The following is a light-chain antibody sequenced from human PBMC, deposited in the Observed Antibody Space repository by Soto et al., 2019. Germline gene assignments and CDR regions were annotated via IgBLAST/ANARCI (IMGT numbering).Light chain of an antibody. CDR1: QSVSSY. CDR3: QHYQNLWA. CDR2: DAS. V-gene: IGKV3-11*01. J-gene: IGKJ1*01. Sequence: IVLTQSPATLSLSPGERATLSCRASQSVSSYLAWYQQRPGQAPRLLIYDASSRATGIPARFSGSGSGTEFTLTISSLQSEDFAVYYCQHYQNLWAFGQGTKVDIK.